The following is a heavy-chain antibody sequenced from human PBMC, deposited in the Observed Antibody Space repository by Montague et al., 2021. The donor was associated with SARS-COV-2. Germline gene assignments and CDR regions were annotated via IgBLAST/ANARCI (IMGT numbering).Heavy chain of an antibody. J-gene: IGHJ6*03. CDR2: INHGGIT. CDR3: ARLGDGIVPSPLLGLGPYYSFYYMDV. CDR1: GGSFSGYH. V-gene: IGHV4-34*01. Sequence: SETLSLTCAVYGGSFSGYHWNWIRQPPGKGLEWIGEINHGGITNYNPSLKSRLTISADTSKNQFSLKLTSVTAADTAIYFCARLGDGIVPSPLLGLGPYYSFYYMDVWGKGTTVTVSS. D-gene: IGHD2-21*01.